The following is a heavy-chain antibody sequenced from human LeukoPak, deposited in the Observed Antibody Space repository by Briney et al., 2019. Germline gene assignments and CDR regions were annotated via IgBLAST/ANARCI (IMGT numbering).Heavy chain of an antibody. J-gene: IGHJ4*02. CDR2: INHSGST. V-gene: IGHV4-39*07. CDR3: ARTSGYSRD. D-gene: IGHD5-12*01. Sequence: SQTLSLTCTVSGGSISSGSYYWSWIRQPPGKGLEWIGEINHSGSTNYNPSLKSRVTISVDTSKNQFSLKLSSVTAADTAVYYCARTSGYSRDRGQGTLVTVSS. CDR1: GGSISSGSYY.